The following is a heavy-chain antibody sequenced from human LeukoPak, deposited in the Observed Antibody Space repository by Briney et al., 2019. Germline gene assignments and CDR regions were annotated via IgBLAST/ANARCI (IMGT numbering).Heavy chain of an antibody. CDR2: INPNSGGT. CDR3: ARSPIMITFGGVIVYPDY. D-gene: IGHD3-16*02. CDR1: GYTFTGYY. V-gene: IGHV1-2*06. Sequence: GASVKVSCKASGYTFTGYYMHWVRQAPGQGLEWMGRINPNSGGTNYAQKFQGRVTMTRDTSISTAYMELSRLRSDDTAVYYCARSPIMITFGGVIVYPDYWGQGTLVTVPS. J-gene: IGHJ4*02.